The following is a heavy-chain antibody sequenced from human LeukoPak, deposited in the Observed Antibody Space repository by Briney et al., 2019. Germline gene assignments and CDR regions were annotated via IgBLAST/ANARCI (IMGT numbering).Heavy chain of an antibody. Sequence: SETLSLTCTVSGFSITSGYYWVWIRQPPGKGLEWIGSVFHTGSTYYNASLKSRVTILVDTSKNQFSLNLTSVTAADTAVYYCARLETWYYYYMDVWGKGTTVTISS. D-gene: IGHD1-1*01. CDR3: ARLETWYYYYMDV. CDR1: GFSITSGYY. V-gene: IGHV4-38-2*02. J-gene: IGHJ6*03. CDR2: VFHTGST.